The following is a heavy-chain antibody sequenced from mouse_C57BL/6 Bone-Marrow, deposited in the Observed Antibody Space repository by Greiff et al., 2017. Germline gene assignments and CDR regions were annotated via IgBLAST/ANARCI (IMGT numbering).Heavy chain of an antibody. Sequence: QVQLQQSGAELVRPGTSVKLSCKASGYTFPSYWMHWVKQRPGQGLEWIGVIDPSDSYTNSNQKFKGKATLTVDTSSSTAYRQLSSLTSEDSAVYYCARGGFYYYGSSPYYYAMDYWGQGTSVTVSS. CDR3: ARGGFYYYGSSPYYYAMDY. CDR1: GYTFPSYW. J-gene: IGHJ4*01. D-gene: IGHD1-1*01. V-gene: IGHV1-59*01. CDR2: IDPSDSYT.